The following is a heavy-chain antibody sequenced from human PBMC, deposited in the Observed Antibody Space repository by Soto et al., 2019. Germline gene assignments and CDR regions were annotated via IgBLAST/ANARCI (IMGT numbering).Heavy chain of an antibody. CDR1: GFTFSSYA. CDR3: ASTLDV. CDR2: ISYDGSNK. J-gene: IGHJ6*02. V-gene: IGHV3-30-3*01. Sequence: QVQLVESGGGVVQPGRSLRLSCAASGFTFSSYAMHWVRQAPGKGLEWVAVISYDGSNKYYADSVKGRFTISRDNSKNTLYLQTNSLRADDTAVYYCASTLDVWGQGTTVTVSS.